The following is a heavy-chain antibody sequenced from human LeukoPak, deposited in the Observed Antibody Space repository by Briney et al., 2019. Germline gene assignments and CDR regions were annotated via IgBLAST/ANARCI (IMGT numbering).Heavy chain of an antibody. J-gene: IGHJ3*02. Sequence: GGSLRLSCAASGFTFSSYAMHWVRQAPGKGLEWVAVISYDGSNKYYADSVKGRFTISRDNSKNTLYLQMNSLRAEDTAVYYCAKGSPDGVGKKGVASAMGRGAFDIWGQGTMVTVSS. CDR3: AKGSPDGVGKKGVASAMGRGAFDI. CDR2: ISYDGSNK. CDR1: GFTFSSYA. D-gene: IGHD6-25*01. V-gene: IGHV3-30-3*01.